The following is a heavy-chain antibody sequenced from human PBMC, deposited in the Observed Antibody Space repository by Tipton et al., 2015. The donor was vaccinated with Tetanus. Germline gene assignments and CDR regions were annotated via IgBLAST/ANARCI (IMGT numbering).Heavy chain of an antibody. CDR1: GGSISSDGAY. J-gene: IGHJ4*02. CDR3: ARRGGGSTFDH. Sequence: TLSLTCTVSGGSISSDGAYWSWIRQHPGKGLEWIGYIYYTGNTYYNPSLKSRLTISLDTSKNQFSLRLSSLSAADTAVYFCARRGGGSTFDHWGQGTLVTVSS. V-gene: IGHV4-31*03. CDR2: IYYTGNT. D-gene: IGHD1-26*01.